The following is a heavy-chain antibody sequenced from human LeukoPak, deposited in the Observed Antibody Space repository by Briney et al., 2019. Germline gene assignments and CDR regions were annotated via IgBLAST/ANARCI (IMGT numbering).Heavy chain of an antibody. CDR1: GGSISSSSYY. CDR2: IYYSGSP. Sequence: PSETLSLTCTVSGGSISSSSYYWGWIRQPPGEGLEWIGSIYYSGSPYYNPSLKSRVTISVDTSKKQFSLKLSSVTAADTAVYYCARSYYGSGRIFDYWGQGTLVTVSS. V-gene: IGHV4-39*01. J-gene: IGHJ4*02. CDR3: ARSYYGSGRIFDY. D-gene: IGHD3-10*01.